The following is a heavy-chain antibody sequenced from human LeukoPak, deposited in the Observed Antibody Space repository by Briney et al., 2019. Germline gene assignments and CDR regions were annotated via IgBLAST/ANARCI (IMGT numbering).Heavy chain of an antibody. CDR2: INPNSGGT. CDR3: ARGGAAAGYVGFDY. Sequence: ASVKVSCKASGYTFTGYYMHWVRQAPGQGLEWMGWINPNSGGTNYAQKFQGRVTMTRDTTISTAYMELSRLRFDDTAVYYCARGGAAAGYVGFDYWGQGTLVTVSS. D-gene: IGHD6-13*01. CDR1: GYTFTGYY. J-gene: IGHJ4*02. V-gene: IGHV1-2*02.